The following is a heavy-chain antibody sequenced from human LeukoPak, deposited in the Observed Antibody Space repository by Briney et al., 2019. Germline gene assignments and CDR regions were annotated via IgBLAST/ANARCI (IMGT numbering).Heavy chain of an antibody. V-gene: IGHV3-11*01. CDR1: GFTFSDYY. J-gene: IGHJ5*02. CDR2: ISSSGSTI. D-gene: IGHD6-13*01. Sequence: GGSLRLSCAASGFTFSDYYMSWIRQAPGKGLEWVSYISSSGSTIYYADSVKGRFTISRDNAKNSLYLQMNSLRAEDTALYYCAKGGFSSSWYMDWFDPWGQGTLVTVSS. CDR3: AKGGFSSSWYMDWFDP.